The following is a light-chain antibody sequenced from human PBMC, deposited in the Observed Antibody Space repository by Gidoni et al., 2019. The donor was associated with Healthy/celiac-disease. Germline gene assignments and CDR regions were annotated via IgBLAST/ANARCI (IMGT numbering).Light chain of an antibody. Sequence: QSALTQPASVSGSPGQSITISCTGTSSDVGGYTYVSWYPQPPGKAPKLMIYEVSNRPSGVPDRFSGSKSGNTASLTISGLQAEDEAGYYCSSYTSSSTRVFGGGTKLTVL. CDR1: SSDVGGYTY. CDR2: EVS. J-gene: IGLJ3*02. V-gene: IGLV2-14*01. CDR3: SSYTSSSTRV.